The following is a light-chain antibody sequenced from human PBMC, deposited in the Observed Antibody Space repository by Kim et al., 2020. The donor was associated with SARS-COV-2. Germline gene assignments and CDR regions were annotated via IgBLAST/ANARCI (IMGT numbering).Light chain of an antibody. CDR3: QKCSGAPWT. CDR1: HGISNS. Sequence: ASVGDRFNITCRASHGISNSLVWEHQKPGKAPMLLIYAASALQSGVPSRFSGSGSGTDFTLTINSLQPEDVATYYCQKCSGAPWTFGQGTKVDIK. J-gene: IGKJ1*01. CDR2: AAS. V-gene: IGKV1-27*01.